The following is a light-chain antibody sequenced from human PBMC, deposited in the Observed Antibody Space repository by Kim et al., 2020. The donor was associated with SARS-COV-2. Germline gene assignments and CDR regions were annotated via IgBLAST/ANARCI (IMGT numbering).Light chain of an antibody. CDR1: GSNIGYYKL. CDR2: DVS. J-gene: IGLJ1*01. Sequence: GQSVPISCTGTGSNIGYYKLVSWYQQHPGKVPKLVMFDVSKRPSGVADRFSGSNSGNTASLTISGLQGDDEADYYCCAYAGSYTYVFGTGTKVTVL. V-gene: IGLV2-11*01. CDR3: CAYAGSYTYV.